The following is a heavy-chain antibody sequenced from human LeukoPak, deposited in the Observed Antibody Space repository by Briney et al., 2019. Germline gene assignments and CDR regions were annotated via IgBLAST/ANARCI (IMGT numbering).Heavy chain of an antibody. J-gene: IGHJ4*02. CDR2: ITDSGGRT. Sequence: PGGSLRLSCEASGFTFSSHAMSWGRQAPGKGLEWVSAITDSGGRTNYADSVKGRFTIFRDNSKNTLYLQMNSLRAEDTAVYYCAKDLTTGTTIWSFDYWGQGTLVPVSS. CDR1: GFTFSSHA. D-gene: IGHD1-26*01. V-gene: IGHV3-23*01. CDR3: AKDLTTGTTIWSFDY.